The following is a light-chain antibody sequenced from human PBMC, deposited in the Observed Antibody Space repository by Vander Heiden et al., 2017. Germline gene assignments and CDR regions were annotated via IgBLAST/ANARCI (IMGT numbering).Light chain of an antibody. V-gene: IGLV2-14*01. J-gene: IGLJ2*01. CDR1: SSGVGGYNY. CDR3: SSYTSSSTPHVV. CDR2: DVS. Sequence: QSALTQPASVSGSPGQSITISCTGTSSGVGGYNYVSWYQQRPGKAPKLMIYDVSNRPSGVSNRFSGSKSGNTASLTISGLQAEDEADYYCSSYTSSSTPHVVFGGGTKLTVL.